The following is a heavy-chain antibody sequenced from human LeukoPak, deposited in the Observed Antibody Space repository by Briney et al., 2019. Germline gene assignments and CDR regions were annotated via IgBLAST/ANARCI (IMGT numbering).Heavy chain of an antibody. D-gene: IGHD1-26*01. V-gene: IGHV3-74*01. Sequence: GGSLRLSCAASGFTFSSYWMRWVRQAPGKGLVWVSRINSDGSSTSYADSVKGRFTISRDNAKNTLYLQMNSLRAEDTAVYYCARDGTYHDAFDIWGQGTMVPVSS. CDR2: INSDGSST. J-gene: IGHJ3*02. CDR1: GFTFSSYW. CDR3: ARDGTYHDAFDI.